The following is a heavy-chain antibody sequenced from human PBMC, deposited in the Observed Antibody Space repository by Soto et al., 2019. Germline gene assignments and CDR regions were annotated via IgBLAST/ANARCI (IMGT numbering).Heavy chain of an antibody. CDR1: GFTFSSYG. D-gene: IGHD6-19*01. Sequence: GGSLRLSCAASGFTFSSYGMHWVRQAPGKGLEWVAVIWYDGSNKYYADSVKGRFTISRDNSKNTLYLQMNSLRAEDTAVYYCARRPRGWYNIDYWGQGTLVTVSS. J-gene: IGHJ4*02. CDR2: IWYDGSNK. CDR3: ARRPRGWYNIDY. V-gene: IGHV3-33*01.